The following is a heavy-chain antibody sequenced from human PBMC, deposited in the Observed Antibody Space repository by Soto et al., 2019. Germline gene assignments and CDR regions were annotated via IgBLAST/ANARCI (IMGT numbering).Heavy chain of an antibody. V-gene: IGHV3-23*01. CDR3: ASEYGSGSYGYYYGMDV. J-gene: IGHJ6*02. D-gene: IGHD3-10*01. CDR1: GLTFNNYG. Sequence: GGSLRLSCAASGLTFNNYGMTWVRQAPGKGLEWVSGISSSGDTTYYADSVKGRLTVSRDNSKNTLYLQMTSLRAEDTAVYYCASEYGSGSYGYYYGMDVWGQGTTVTVSS. CDR2: ISSSGDTT.